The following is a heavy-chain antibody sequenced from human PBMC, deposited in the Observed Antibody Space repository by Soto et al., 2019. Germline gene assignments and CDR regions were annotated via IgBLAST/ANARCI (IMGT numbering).Heavy chain of an antibody. CDR3: ARASATIAAAAIFDY. CDR1: GYSFTTHW. CDR2: IDPSDSYT. D-gene: IGHD6-13*01. J-gene: IGHJ4*02. V-gene: IGHV5-10-1*01. Sequence: GESLKISCKGSGYSFTTHWISWVRQMPGKGLEWMGRIDPSDSYTNYSPSFQGHVTISADKSISTAYLQWSSLKASDTAMYYCARASATIAAAAIFDYWGQGTLVTVSS.